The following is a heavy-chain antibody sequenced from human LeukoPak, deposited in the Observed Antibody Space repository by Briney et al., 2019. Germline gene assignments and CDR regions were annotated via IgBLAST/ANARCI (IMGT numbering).Heavy chain of an antibody. D-gene: IGHD5-18*01. CDR2: ISSSSSTI. Sequence: GGSLRLSCAASGFTFSSYSMNWVRQAPGKGLEWVSYISSSSSTIYYADSVKGRFTISRDNAKNSLYLQMNSLKASDTAMYYCARARVDTAMADFDYWGQGTLVTVSS. J-gene: IGHJ4*02. CDR1: GFTFSSYS. V-gene: IGHV3-48*01. CDR3: ARARVDTAMADFDY.